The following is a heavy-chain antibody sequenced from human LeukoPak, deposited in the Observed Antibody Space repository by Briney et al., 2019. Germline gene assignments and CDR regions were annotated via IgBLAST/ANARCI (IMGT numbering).Heavy chain of an antibody. J-gene: IGHJ4*02. V-gene: IGHV3-9*01. Sequence: GGSLRLSCAASGFTFDDYAMHWVRQAPGKGLEWVSGISWNSGSIGYADSVKGRFTISRDNAKNSLYLQMNSLRAEDTALYYCAIPAGGSYYGYFDYWGQGALVTVSS. D-gene: IGHD1-26*01. CDR3: AIPAGGSYYGYFDY. CDR1: GFTFDDYA. CDR2: ISWNSGSI.